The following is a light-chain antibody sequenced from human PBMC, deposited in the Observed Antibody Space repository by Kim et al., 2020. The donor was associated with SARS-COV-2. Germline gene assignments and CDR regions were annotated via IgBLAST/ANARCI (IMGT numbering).Light chain of an antibody. CDR2: YDS. J-gene: IGLJ3*02. Sequence: VSVAPGKTARITCGGNNIGSKSVHWYQQKPGQAPVLVIYYDSDRPSGIPERFSGSNSGNTATLTISRVEAGDEADYYCQVWDSSSDHPYWVFGGGTQLTV. V-gene: IGLV3-21*04. CDR1: NIGSKS. CDR3: QVWDSSSDHPYWV.